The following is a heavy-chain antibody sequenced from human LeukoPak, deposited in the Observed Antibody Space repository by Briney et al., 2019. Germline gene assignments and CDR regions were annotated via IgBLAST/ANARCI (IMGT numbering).Heavy chain of an antibody. CDR3: ASASMVLPDY. V-gene: IGHV4-61*01. J-gene: IGHJ4*02. CDR1: GGSVSSGSYY. Sequence: PSETLSLTCTASGGSVSSGSYYWSWIRQPPGKGLEWIGYIYYSGSTNYNPSLKSRVTISVDTSKNQFSLKLSSVTAADTAVYYCASASMVLPDYWGQGTLVTVSS. D-gene: IGHD3-10*01. CDR2: IYYSGST.